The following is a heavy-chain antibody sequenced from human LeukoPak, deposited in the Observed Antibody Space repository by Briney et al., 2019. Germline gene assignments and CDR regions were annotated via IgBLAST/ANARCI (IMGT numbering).Heavy chain of an antibody. CDR2: ISSNGGST. V-gene: IGHV3-64*01. Sequence: GGSQRLSCAASGFTFSSYAMHWVRQAPGKGLEYVSAISSNGGSTYYANSVKGRFTISRDNSKNTLYLQMGSLRAEDMAVYYCARDQAGGYCSSTSCYSPFDYWGQGTLVTVSS. CDR3: ARDQAGGYCSSTSCYSPFDY. D-gene: IGHD2-2*01. CDR1: GFTFSSYA. J-gene: IGHJ4*02.